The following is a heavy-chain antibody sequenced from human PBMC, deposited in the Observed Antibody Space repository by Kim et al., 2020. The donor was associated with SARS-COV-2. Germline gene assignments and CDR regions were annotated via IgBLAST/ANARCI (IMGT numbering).Heavy chain of an antibody. CDR3: ARRGWTTVTTYRRVDYYYGMDV. CDR1: GGSISSSSYY. CDR2: IYYSGST. Sequence: SETLSLTCTVSGGSISSSSYYWGWIRQPPGKGLEWIGSIYYSGSTYYNPSLKSRVTISVDTSKNQFSLKLSSVTAADTAVYYCARRGWTTVTTYRRVDYYYGMDVWGQGTTVTVSS. D-gene: IGHD4-17*01. V-gene: IGHV4-39*01. J-gene: IGHJ6*02.